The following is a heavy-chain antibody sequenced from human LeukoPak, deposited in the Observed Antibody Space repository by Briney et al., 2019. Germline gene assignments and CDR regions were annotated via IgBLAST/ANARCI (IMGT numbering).Heavy chain of an antibody. CDR1: GGSFSGYY. V-gene: IGHV3-11*06. CDR3: ARDGITMVRGAFDY. CDR2: ISSSSIYR. J-gene: IGHJ4*02. Sequence: LSLTCAVYGGSFSGYYWSWIRQAPGKGLEWVSSISSSSIYRYYADSVKGRFTISRDNAKKSLYLQMNSLRAEDTAVYYCARDGITMVRGAFDYWGQGTLVTVSS. D-gene: IGHD3-10*01.